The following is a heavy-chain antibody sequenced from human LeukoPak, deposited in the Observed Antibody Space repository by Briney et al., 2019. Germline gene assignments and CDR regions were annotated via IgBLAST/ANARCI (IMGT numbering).Heavy chain of an antibody. CDR3: ASFEGDPLSDY. J-gene: IGHJ4*02. CDR1: GGSFIAYY. CDR2: IYHSGST. Sequence: MPSETLSLTCAVYGGSFIAYYWSWIRQAPGKGLEWIGKIYHSGSTNYNSSLKSRLTISVDTSKKQFSLRLSSVTAADTAVYYCASFEGDPLSDYWGQGTLVTVSS. V-gene: IGHV4-34*01. D-gene: IGHD2-21*02.